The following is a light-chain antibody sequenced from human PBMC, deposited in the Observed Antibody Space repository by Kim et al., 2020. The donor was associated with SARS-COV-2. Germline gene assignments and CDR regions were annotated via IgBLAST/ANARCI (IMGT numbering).Light chain of an antibody. V-gene: IGLV1-47*01. J-gene: IGLJ3*02. CDR2: RND. CDR1: NSNIGRDD. CDR3: AGWDARLRGWV. Sequence: GQRGISSCSGSNSNIGRDDVYWDQQLPRTAPKLLICRNDQRPSGVPDRFSGSESGTSASLAISGLRSEDEADYDCAGWDARLRGWVFGGGTQLTVL.